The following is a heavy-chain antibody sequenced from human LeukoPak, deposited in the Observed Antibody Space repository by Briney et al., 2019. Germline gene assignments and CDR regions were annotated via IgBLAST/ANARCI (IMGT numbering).Heavy chain of an antibody. Sequence: SETLSLTCAVYGGSFSGYYWSWIRQPPGKGLEWIGEINHSGSTNYNPSLKSRVTISVDTSKNQFSLKLSSVTAADTAVYYCARGQQQLVPLDWGQGTLVTVSS. V-gene: IGHV4-34*01. CDR2: INHSGST. CDR1: GGSFSGYY. J-gene: IGHJ4*02. D-gene: IGHD6-13*01. CDR3: ARGQQQLVPLD.